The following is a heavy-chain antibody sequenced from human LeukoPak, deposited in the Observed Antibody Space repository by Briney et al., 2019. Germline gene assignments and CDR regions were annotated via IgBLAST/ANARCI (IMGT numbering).Heavy chain of an antibody. CDR3: ARGRRYFDPLDY. V-gene: IGHV3-48*01. Sequence: PGGSLRLSCAASRFTFSSYSMNWVRQAPGKGLGWVSYISGSSTTIYYADSVKGRFTISRDNAKNSLSLQMNSLRAEDTAVYYCARGRRYFDPLDYWGQGTLVTVSS. CDR1: RFTFSSYS. CDR2: ISGSSTTI. J-gene: IGHJ4*02. D-gene: IGHD3-9*01.